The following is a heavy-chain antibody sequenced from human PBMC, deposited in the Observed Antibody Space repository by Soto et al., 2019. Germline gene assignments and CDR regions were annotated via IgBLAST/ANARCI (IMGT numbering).Heavy chain of an antibody. CDR3: SRDVGETGD. V-gene: IGHV1-3*01. CDR1: GYTFTSYA. Sequence: QVQLVQSGAEVKKPGASVKVSCKASGYTFTSYAMHWVRQAPGQRLEWMGWINAGNGNTKYSQKFQGRVTITRDTTASTDYMEMSRLSSAHTAVYYCSRDVGETGDWGHGPRVTVS. CDR2: INAGNGNT. J-gene: IGHJ4*01. D-gene: IGHD1-26*01.